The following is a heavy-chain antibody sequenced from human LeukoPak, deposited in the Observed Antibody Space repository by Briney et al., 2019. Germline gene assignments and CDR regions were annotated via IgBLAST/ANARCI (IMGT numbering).Heavy chain of an antibody. CDR3: AREASHCGGDCYDY. J-gene: IGHJ4*02. Sequence: PGGSLRLSCVASGFTFSIYEMNWVSQAPGKGLEWVSYIISGSGNTKYYADSVKGRFTISRDNAKSSLYLQMNSLRAEDTAIYYCAREASHCGGDCYDYWGQGTLVTVSS. CDR1: GFTFSIYE. CDR2: IISGSGNTK. V-gene: IGHV3-48*03. D-gene: IGHD2-21*01.